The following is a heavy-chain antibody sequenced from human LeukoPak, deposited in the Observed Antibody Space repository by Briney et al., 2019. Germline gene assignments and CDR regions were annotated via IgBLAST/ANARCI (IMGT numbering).Heavy chain of an antibody. CDR2: ISGSGGST. V-gene: IGHV3-23*01. J-gene: IGHJ6*02. CDR3: AKNFGFCSGGSCSPPHYYYYYGMDV. CDR1: GFTFSSYS. D-gene: IGHD2-15*01. Sequence: GGSLRLSCAASGFTFSSYSMNWVRQAPGKGLEWVSAISGSGGSTYYADSVKGRFTISRDNSKNTLYLQMNSLRAEDTAVYYCAKNFGFCSGGSCSPPHYYYYYGMDVGGQGTTFTVSS.